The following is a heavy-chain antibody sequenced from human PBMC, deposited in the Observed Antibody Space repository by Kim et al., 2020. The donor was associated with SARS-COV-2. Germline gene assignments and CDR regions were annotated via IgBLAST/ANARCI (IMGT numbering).Heavy chain of an antibody. V-gene: IGHV1-69*13. D-gene: IGHD5-18*01. J-gene: IGHJ6*02. CDR1: GGTFSSYA. CDR2: IIPIFGTA. Sequence: SVKVSCKASGGTFSSYAISWVRQAPGQGLEWMGGIIPIFGTANYAQKFQGRVTITAGESTSTAYMELSSLRSEDTAVYYCARVGYSYGYWNYYYGMDVWGQGTTVTVSS. CDR3: ARVGYSYGYWNYYYGMDV.